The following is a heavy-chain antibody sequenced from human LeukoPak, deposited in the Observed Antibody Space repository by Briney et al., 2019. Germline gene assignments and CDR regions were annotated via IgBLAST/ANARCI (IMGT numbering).Heavy chain of an antibody. J-gene: IGHJ5*02. D-gene: IGHD1-26*01. CDR2: INSDGSST. Sequence: GGSLRLSCAASGFTFSTHWMHWVRQAPGKGLVWVSRINSDGSSTTYADSVKGRFTISRDNAKNTLYLQMNSLRAEDTAVYYCVRLSWELGDGGVTWGQGTLVTVSS. CDR1: GFTFSTHW. V-gene: IGHV3-74*01. CDR3: VRLSWELGDGGVT.